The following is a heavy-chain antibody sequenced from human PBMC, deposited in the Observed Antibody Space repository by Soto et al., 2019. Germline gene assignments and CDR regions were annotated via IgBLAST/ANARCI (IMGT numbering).Heavy chain of an antibody. J-gene: IGHJ3*02. CDR2: IIPIFGTA. CDR1: GGTFSSYA. Sequence: SVKVSCKASGGTFSSYAISWVRQAPGQGLEWMGGIIPIFGTANYAQKFQGRVTITADESTSTAYMELRSLRSDDTAVYYCAMGRVLSMVRGVPRYAFDIWGQGTMVTVSS. D-gene: IGHD3-10*01. V-gene: IGHV1-69*13. CDR3: AMGRVLSMVRGVPRYAFDI.